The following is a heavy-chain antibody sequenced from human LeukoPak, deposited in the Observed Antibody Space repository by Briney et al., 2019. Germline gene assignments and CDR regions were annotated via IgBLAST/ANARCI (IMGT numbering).Heavy chain of an antibody. CDR3: ARDPNGNYVGAFDFQR. V-gene: IGHV3-23*01. CDR1: GFTFRNYA. CDR2: ISGAGT. D-gene: IGHD4-17*01. Sequence: GGSLRLSCAASGFTFRNYALTWVRQAPGRGREWVSSISGAGTYYADSVKGRFSISRDNNKNSLYLQMSSLRAEDTAVYYCARDPNGNYVGAFDFQRWGQGTLVTVSS. J-gene: IGHJ1*01.